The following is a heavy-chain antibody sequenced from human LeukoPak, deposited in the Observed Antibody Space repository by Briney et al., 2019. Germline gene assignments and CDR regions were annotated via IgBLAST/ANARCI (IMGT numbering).Heavy chain of an antibody. V-gene: IGHV4-34*01. J-gene: IGHJ4*02. D-gene: IGHD3-22*01. CDR3: ARDDLVMTSLDY. Sequence: SETLSLTCTVSGGSISSYYWSWIRQPPGKGLEWIGEINHSGSTNYNPSLKSRVTISVDTSKNQFSLKLSSVTAADTAVYYCARDDLVMTSLDYWGQGTLVTVSS. CDR1: GGSISSYY. CDR2: INHSGST.